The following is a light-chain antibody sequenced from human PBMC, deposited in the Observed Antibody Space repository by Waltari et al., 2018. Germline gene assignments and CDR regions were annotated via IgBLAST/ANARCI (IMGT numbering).Light chain of an antibody. CDR2: EDN. CDR1: MGSISNNP. J-gene: IGLJ1*01. CDR3: QSYDSSEHDV. V-gene: IGLV6-57*04. Sequence: NFMLTQPRSVPESTGTAVTISVPRYMGSISNNPGRWYQQRPGSAPTTVIYEDNKRPAGVPDRFSGSIDSSSSSASLTISGLKTEDEADYYCQSYDSSEHDVFGSGTKVTVL.